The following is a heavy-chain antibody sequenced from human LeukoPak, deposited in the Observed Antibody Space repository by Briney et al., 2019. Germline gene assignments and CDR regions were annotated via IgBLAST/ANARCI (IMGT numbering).Heavy chain of an antibody. Sequence: ASVKVSCKASGYTFTSHGISWVRQAPGQGLEWMGWISAYNGNTNYAQKLQGRVTMTTDTSTSTAYMELRSLRSDDTAVYYCARDLGCSSTSCYTNLDYWGQGTLVTVSS. CDR1: GYTFTSHG. J-gene: IGHJ4*02. CDR2: ISAYNGNT. V-gene: IGHV1-18*01. CDR3: ARDLGCSSTSCYTNLDY. D-gene: IGHD2-2*02.